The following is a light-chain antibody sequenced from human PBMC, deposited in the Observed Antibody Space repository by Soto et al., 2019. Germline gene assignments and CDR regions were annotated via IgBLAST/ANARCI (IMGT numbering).Light chain of an antibody. J-gene: IGKJ2*01. CDR1: QSISSN. V-gene: IGKV3-15*01. CDR2: GAS. CDR3: QQYNKWPPYT. Sequence: EIVMTQSPANLSVSPGERATLSCRASQSISSNLAWYQQKPGQGPRLLIYGASTRATGIPARFSGSGSGTGFTLTISSLQSEDFAVYYCQQYNKWPPYTFGQGTKLEIK.